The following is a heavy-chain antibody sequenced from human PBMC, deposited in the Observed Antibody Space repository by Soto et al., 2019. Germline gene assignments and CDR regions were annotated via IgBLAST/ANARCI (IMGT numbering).Heavy chain of an antibody. CDR3: AKGSVDFLRSDGFDV. Sequence: EVQLVESGGGLVKPGGSLRLSCAASGFTFSSYSMNWVRLAPGKGLEWVSSISSRSVWIYYADSVKGRFTISRDNAKNTQYLQMSSLRAEDTAVYYCAKGSVDFLRSDGFDVWCQGTVVSVSS. CDR2: ISSRSVWI. V-gene: IGHV3-21*01. CDR1: GFTFSSYS. D-gene: IGHD3-9*01. J-gene: IGHJ3*01.